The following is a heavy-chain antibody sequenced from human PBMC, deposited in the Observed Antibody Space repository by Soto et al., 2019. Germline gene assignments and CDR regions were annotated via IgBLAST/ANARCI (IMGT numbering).Heavy chain of an antibody. D-gene: IGHD1-20*01. Sequence: SETLSLTCAVSGGSISSSTWWSWVRQPPGKGLEWIGDIYHGGSTHYNSSLKSRVTISVDTSKNQFSLKLNSVTAADTAVYYCVSQRNSLITKAYFDYWGPGALVTVSS. CDR3: VSQRNSLITKAYFDY. CDR2: IYHGGST. J-gene: IGHJ4*02. V-gene: IGHV4-4*02. CDR1: GGSISSSTW.